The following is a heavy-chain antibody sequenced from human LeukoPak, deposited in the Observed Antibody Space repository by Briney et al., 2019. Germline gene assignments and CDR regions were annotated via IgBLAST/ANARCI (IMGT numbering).Heavy chain of an antibody. CDR2: IIPIFGTA. CDR3: ARDHGYCSSTSCLPQAKGPRAFGY. D-gene: IGHD2-2*01. Sequence: GASVKVSCKASGGTFSSYAISWVRQAPGQGLEWMGGIIPIFGTANYAQKFQGRVTITADESTSTAYMELSSLRSEDTAVYYCARDHGYCSSTSCLPQAKGPRAFGYWGQGTLVTVSS. V-gene: IGHV1-69*13. CDR1: GGTFSSYA. J-gene: IGHJ4*02.